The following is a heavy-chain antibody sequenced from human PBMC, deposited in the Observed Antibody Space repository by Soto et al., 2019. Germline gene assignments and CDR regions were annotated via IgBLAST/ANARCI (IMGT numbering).Heavy chain of an antibody. V-gene: IGHV3-30*03. CDR1: GFTFSSYG. J-gene: IGHJ4*02. CDR2: ISYDGSNK. Sequence: GGSLRLSCAASGFTFSSYGMHWVRQAPGKGLEWVAVISYDGSNKYYADSVKGRFTISRDNSKNTLYLQMNSLRAEDTAVYYCARFDSGSYTNPFDYWGQGTLVTVSS. D-gene: IGHD1-26*01. CDR3: ARFDSGSYTNPFDY.